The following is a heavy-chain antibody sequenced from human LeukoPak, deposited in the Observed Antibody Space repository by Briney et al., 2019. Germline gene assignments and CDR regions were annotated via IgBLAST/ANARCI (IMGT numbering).Heavy chain of an antibody. D-gene: IGHD5-18*01. CDR1: GFTFSTYA. CDR3: AKDRYNSDY. Sequence: GGSLRLSCAASGFTFSTYAMNWVRQAPGKGLEWVSGIVGSGGSTYYADSVKGRFTISRDNSKNTLYLQMNSLRAEDTAVYYCAKDRYNSDYWGQGTLVTVSS. J-gene: IGHJ4*02. V-gene: IGHV3-23*01. CDR2: IVGSGGST.